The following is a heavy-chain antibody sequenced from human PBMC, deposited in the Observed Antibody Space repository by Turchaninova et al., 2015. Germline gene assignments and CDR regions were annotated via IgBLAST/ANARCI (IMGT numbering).Heavy chain of an antibody. CDR3: ARVAITGEN. CDR2: ISRSSSYI. V-gene: IGHV3-21*01. CDR1: GFTFSSYS. J-gene: IGHJ4*02. D-gene: IGHD7-27*01. Sequence: EVQLVESGGGLVKPGGSLRLSCAASGFTFSSYSMNWVRQAPGKGLEWVSSISRSSSYIYYGDSVKGRLTSARENAKNSLYLKMNSRRAGDTAVYYFARVAITGENWGQGTLVTVSS.